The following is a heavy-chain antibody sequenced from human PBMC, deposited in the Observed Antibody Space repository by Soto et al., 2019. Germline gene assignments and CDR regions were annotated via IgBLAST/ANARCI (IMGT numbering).Heavy chain of an antibody. CDR1: GYTFTSYA. CDR2: INAGNGNT. Sequence: ASVKVSCKASGYTFTSYAMHWVRQAPGQRLEWMGWINAGNGNTKYSRKFQGRVTITRDTSASTAYMELSSLRSEDTAVYYCARAWYDFWSGYPPLRYYYYYGMDVWGQGTTVTVSS. CDR3: ARAWYDFWSGYPPLRYYYYYGMDV. V-gene: IGHV1-3*01. J-gene: IGHJ6*02. D-gene: IGHD3-3*01.